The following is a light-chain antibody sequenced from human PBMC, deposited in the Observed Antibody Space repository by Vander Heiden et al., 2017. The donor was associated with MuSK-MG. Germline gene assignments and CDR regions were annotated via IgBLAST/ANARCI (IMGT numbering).Light chain of an antibody. J-gene: IGKJ1*01. CDR2: AAS. Sequence: DIQMTQSPSSLSASVGDTVTITCRARQSISSYLNWYQQKPGKAPKLLIYAASRLQSGVPSRFSGSGSGTDFTLTISSLQPEDFATYYCQQSYSTPWTFGQGTKVEIK. CDR1: QSISSY. V-gene: IGKV1-39*01. CDR3: QQSYSTPWT.